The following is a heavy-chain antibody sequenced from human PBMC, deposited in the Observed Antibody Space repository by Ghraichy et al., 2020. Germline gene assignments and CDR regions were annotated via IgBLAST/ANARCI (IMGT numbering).Heavy chain of an antibody. CDR3: ARDGGWGDYLFQDFDY. V-gene: IGHV3-48*02. Sequence: GGSLRLSCAASGFTFSSYSMNWVRQAPGKGLEWVSYISSSSSTIYYADSVKGRFTISRDNAKNSLYLQMNSLRDEDTAVYYCARDGGWGDYLFQDFDYWGQGTLVTVSS. CDR1: GFTFSSYS. J-gene: IGHJ4*02. CDR2: ISSSSSTI. D-gene: IGHD4-17*01.